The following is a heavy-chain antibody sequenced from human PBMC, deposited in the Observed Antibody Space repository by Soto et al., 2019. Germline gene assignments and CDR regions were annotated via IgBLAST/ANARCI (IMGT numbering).Heavy chain of an antibody. CDR3: ARDPVLEAAAFRRVGGMDV. D-gene: IGHD6-13*01. V-gene: IGHV3-30-3*01. J-gene: IGHJ6*02. Sequence: ESGGGVVQPGRSLRLSCAASGFTFSSYAMHWVRQAPGKGLEWVAVISYDGSNKYYADSVKGRFTISRDNSKNTLYLQMNSLRAEDTAVYYCARDPVLEAAAFRRVGGMDVWGQGTTVTVSS. CDR2: ISYDGSNK. CDR1: GFTFSSYA.